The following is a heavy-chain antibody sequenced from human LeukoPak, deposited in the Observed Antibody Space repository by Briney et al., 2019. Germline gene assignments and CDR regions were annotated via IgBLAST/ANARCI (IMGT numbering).Heavy chain of an antibody. D-gene: IGHD4-17*01. J-gene: IGHJ6*02. Sequence: ASVKVSCKASGYTFNSNDINWVRQATGQGLEWMGWMNPNSGNTGYAQRFQGRVTMTRNTSISTAYMELSSLRSDDTAVYYCARAGGYGDHSIYYYGMDVWGQGTTVTVSS. CDR2: MNPNSGNT. CDR3: ARAGGYGDHSIYYYGMDV. CDR1: GYTFNSND. V-gene: IGHV1-8*01.